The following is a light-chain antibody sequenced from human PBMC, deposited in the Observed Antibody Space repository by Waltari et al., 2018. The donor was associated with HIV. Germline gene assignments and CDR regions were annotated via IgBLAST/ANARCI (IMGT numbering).Light chain of an antibody. V-gene: IGLV4-69*01. CDR2: VNRDGSV. CDR1: SGHSPSA. CDR3: QAWGTGMV. J-gene: IGLJ3*02. Sequence: QLVLTQSPSASASLGASVRLPCTLASGHSPSAIPWHPRQPEKGPRFLLKVNRDGSVIKGDGIPARFAGSTSGAERYLIISSRQSEDEAEYYCQAWGTGMVFGGGTYLTVL.